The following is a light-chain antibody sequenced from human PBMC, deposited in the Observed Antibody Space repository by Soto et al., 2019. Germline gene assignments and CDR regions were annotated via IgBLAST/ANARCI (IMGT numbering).Light chain of an antibody. J-gene: IGKJ2*01. CDR3: QQSYSTPRT. Sequence: DIQMTQSPSSLSASVGDRVTITCRASQSISTLLNLYQQKPGKAPSLLIYGASTLHTGVPSRFSGSGSGTDFTLTINSLQPEDFATYYCQQSYSTPRTFAQGTNLEIK. V-gene: IGKV1-39*01. CDR2: GAS. CDR1: QSISTL.